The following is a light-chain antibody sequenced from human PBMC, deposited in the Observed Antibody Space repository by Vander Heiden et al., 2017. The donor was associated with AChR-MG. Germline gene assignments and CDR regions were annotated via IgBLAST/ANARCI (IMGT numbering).Light chain of an antibody. CDR1: KSVGSN. J-gene: IGKJ5*01. Sequence: EIVMTQSPATLSVSPGESATLSCRASKSVGSNLARYQQKPGQAPRHLIYGPSPRATGIPARFSGSGSWTDFTLTISSRQSEDFAVYYCLQYKNWPPITFGQGTRLEIK. V-gene: IGKV3-15*01. CDR3: LQYKNWPPIT. CDR2: GPS.